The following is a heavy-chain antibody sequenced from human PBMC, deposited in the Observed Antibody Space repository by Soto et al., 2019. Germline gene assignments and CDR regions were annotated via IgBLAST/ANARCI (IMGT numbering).Heavy chain of an antibody. CDR3: ARETLYYYYGMDV. J-gene: IGHJ6*02. V-gene: IGHV3-48*02. CDR2: ISSSSSTI. Sequence: GGSLRLSCAASGFTFSSYSMNWVRQAPGKGLEWVSYISSSSSTIFYADSVKGRFTISRDNAKNSLYLQMNSLRDEYTAVYYCARETLYYYYGMDVWGQGTTVTVSS. CDR1: GFTFSSYS.